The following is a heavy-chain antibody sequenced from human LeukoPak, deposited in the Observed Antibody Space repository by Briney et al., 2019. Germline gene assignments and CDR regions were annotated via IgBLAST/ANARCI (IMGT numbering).Heavy chain of an antibody. CDR3: ARDFSGYSSSWPNLFYYYYYMDV. Sequence: GGSLRLSCAASGFTFSSYWMSWVRQAPGKGLGWVANIKQDGSEKYYVASVKGRFTISRDNAKNSLYLQMNSLRAEDTAVYYCARDFSGYSSSWPNLFYYYYYMDVWGKGTTVTVSS. J-gene: IGHJ6*03. CDR1: GFTFSSYW. CDR2: IKQDGSEK. D-gene: IGHD6-13*01. V-gene: IGHV3-7*01.